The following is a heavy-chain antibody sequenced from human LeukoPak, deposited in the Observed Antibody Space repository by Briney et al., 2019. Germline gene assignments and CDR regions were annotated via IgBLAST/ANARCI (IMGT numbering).Heavy chain of an antibody. J-gene: IGHJ6*03. CDR1: GFTFSSYE. CDR3: ASIAGSYYYYYMDV. CDR2: ISSSGSTI. D-gene: IGHD6-13*01. V-gene: IGHV3-48*03. Sequence: GGSLRLSCAASGFTFSSYEMNWVRQAPGKGLEWVSYISSSGSTIYYADSVKGRFTISRDNAKNSLYLQMNSLRAEDTAVYYCASIAGSYYYYYMDVWGKGTTVTVSS.